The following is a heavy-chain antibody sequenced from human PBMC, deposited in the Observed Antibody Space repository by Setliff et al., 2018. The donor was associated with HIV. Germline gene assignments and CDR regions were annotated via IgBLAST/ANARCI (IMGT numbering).Heavy chain of an antibody. CDR3: ARGPVGGTVDY. CDR2: INPNTGAT. J-gene: IGHJ4*02. V-gene: IGHV1-2*02. D-gene: IGHD1-26*01. CDR1: GYTFTDYY. Sequence: ASVKVSCKASGYTFTDYYMHWVRQAPGQGLEWMGWINPNTGATNYAQTFQGRVTVTRDTSIRTAYMGLSSLRSDDTALYYCARGPVGGTVDYWGQGTQVTVSS.